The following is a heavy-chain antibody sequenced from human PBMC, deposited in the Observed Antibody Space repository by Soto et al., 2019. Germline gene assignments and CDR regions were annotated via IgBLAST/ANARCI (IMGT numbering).Heavy chain of an antibody. CDR1: GFTFSSYA. CDR3: AKLRFLEWLFLGYYYGMDV. D-gene: IGHD3-3*01. CDR2: ISGSGGST. V-gene: IGHV3-23*01. Sequence: PVVSLRLSCAASGFTFSSYAMSWVRQAPGKGLEWVSAISGSGGSTYYADSVKGRFTISRDNSKNTLYLQMNSLRAEDTAVYYCAKLRFLEWLFLGYYYGMDVWGQGTTVTVSS. J-gene: IGHJ6*02.